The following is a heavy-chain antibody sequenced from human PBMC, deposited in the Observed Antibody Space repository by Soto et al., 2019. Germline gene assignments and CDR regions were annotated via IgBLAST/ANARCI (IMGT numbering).Heavy chain of an antibody. J-gene: IGHJ2*01. Sequence: SETLSLTCTVSGGSISSSSYYWGWIRQPPGKGLEWIGSIYYSGSTYYNPSLKSRVTISVDTSKNQFSLKLSSVTAADTAVYYCARTVHSGYDWVPHWYFDLWGRGTLVTVSS. CDR1: GGSISSSSYY. CDR2: IYYSGST. D-gene: IGHD5-12*01. V-gene: IGHV4-39*01. CDR3: ARTVHSGYDWVPHWYFDL.